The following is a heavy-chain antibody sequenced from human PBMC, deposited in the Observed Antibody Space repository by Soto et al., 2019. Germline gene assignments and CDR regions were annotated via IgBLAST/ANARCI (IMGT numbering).Heavy chain of an antibody. CDR1: GYTFTSYG. D-gene: IGHD3-3*01. CDR2: ISAYNGNT. Sequence: ASVKVSCKASGYTFTSYGISWVRRAPGQGLEWMGWISAYNGNTNYAQKLQGRVTMTTDTSTSTAYMELRSLRSDDTAVYYCARFAYYDFWSGYHSMGYYYYGMDVWGQGTTVTVSS. V-gene: IGHV1-18*01. CDR3: ARFAYYDFWSGYHSMGYYYYGMDV. J-gene: IGHJ6*02.